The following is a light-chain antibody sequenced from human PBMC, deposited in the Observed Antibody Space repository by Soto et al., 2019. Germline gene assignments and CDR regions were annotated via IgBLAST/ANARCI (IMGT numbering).Light chain of an antibody. Sequence: QSVLTQPPSASGTPGQTLTISCSGSSSNIEINYVYWYQQFPGTAPKLLIYRDNQRPSGVPDRFSGSKSGTSASLAISGLRPEDEADYSCAAWDGSLGGRVLFGGGTKLTVL. J-gene: IGLJ2*01. CDR3: AAWDGSLGGRVL. CDR2: RDN. V-gene: IGLV1-47*01. CDR1: SSNIEINY.